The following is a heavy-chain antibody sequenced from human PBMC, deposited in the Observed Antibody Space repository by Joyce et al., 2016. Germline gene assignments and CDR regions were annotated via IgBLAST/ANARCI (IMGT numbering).Heavy chain of an antibody. D-gene: IGHD3-16*01. CDR2: SGTAGDP. CDR1: GFTFSAYD. CDR3: ARERGGGMSAFDI. Sequence: EVQLVEAGGALVQPGGSLRLSCAASGFTFSAYDIHWVRQTTGKGLEWVSASGTAGDPYYAGSVKGRFTISRENAKSSLFLQMNSLRAEDTAVYYCARERGGGMSAFDIWGQGTMVTVSS. V-gene: IGHV3-13*05. J-gene: IGHJ3*02.